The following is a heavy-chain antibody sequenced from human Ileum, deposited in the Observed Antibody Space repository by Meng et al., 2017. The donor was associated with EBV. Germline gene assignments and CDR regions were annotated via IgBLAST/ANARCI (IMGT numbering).Heavy chain of an antibody. D-gene: IGHD6-19*01. J-gene: IGHJ4*02. CDR1: GVSIDRSSDN. V-gene: IGHV4-39*01. CDR2: IYYSGTT. CDR3: ARGYSSGWYYFDS. Sequence: QPPLQESGPGLVKPSETLSLTCTVSGVSIDRSSDNWGWIRQSPGKGLEWMGNIYYSGTTYYNPSLKSRVTISVDTSKNQFSLKLSSVTAADTAVYYCARGYSSGWYYFDSWGQGTLVTVSS.